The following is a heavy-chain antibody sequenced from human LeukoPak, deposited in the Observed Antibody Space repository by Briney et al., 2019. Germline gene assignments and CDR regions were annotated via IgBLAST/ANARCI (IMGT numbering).Heavy chain of an antibody. J-gene: IGHJ4*02. CDR2: ISYDGST. CDR3: ASDPSEDDS. Sequence: GRSLRLSCAASGFTFSTYAMHWVRQAPGKGLEWVAVISYDGSTKYADFVKGRFTISRDNSKNTLYLQMNSLRPEDTAVYYCASDPSEDDSWGQGTLVTVSS. CDR1: GFTFSTYA. V-gene: IGHV3-30-3*01.